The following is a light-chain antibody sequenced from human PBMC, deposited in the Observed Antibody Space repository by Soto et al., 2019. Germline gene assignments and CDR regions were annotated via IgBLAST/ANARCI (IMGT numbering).Light chain of an antibody. V-gene: IGLV2-14*03. CDR3: SSYTSSSTLYV. Sequence: QSALTQPASVSGSPGQSITISCTGTSSDVGRYNYVSWYQHHPGKAPNLMIYDVSNRPSGVSNRFSGSKSGNTASLTISGLQAEDEADYYCSSYTSSSTLYVFGTGTKLTVL. J-gene: IGLJ1*01. CDR1: SSDVGRYNY. CDR2: DVS.